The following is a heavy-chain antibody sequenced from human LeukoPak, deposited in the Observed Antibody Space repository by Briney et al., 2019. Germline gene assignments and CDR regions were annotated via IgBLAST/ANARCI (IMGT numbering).Heavy chain of an antibody. J-gene: IGHJ3*02. Sequence: GGSLRLSCAVSGSTFSDQYMDWVRQAPGKGLEWVGRSRNKANSYTPDYAAFVKGRFSISRDDSKNSLYLQMNSLKTEDTAVYFCTRGYSGGWVYAFDIWGQGTMVPSLQ. CDR1: GSTFSDQY. D-gene: IGHD6-19*01. V-gene: IGHV3-72*01. CDR3: TRGYSGGWVYAFDI. CDR2: SRNKANSYTP.